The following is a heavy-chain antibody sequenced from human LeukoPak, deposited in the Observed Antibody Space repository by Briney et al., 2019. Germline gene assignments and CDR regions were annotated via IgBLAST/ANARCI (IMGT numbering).Heavy chain of an antibody. CDR2: ISWNSGSI. D-gene: IGHD3-22*01. CDR1: GFTFDDYA. Sequence: GGSLRLSCAASGFTFDDYAMHWVRQAPGKGLEWVSGISWNSGSIGYADSVKGRFTISRDNAKNSLYLQMNSLRPEDTALYYCAKGQVASYYYDSSGPEMAFDIWGQGTMVTVSS. J-gene: IGHJ3*02. V-gene: IGHV3-9*01. CDR3: AKGQVASYYYDSSGPEMAFDI.